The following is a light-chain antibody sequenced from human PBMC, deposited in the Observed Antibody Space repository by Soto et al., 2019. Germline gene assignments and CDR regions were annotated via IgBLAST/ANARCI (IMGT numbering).Light chain of an antibody. CDR3: EQYGSSPPYT. CDR2: GSS. Sequence: EVVLTQSPGTLSLSPGERATLSCRASQSVSNNYLAWYQQKPGQAPRLLIFGSSDRATGIPDRFSGSGSRTDFTLTIRRVEPEDFGVYYCEQYGSSPPYTFGQGTKLEIK. V-gene: IGKV3-20*01. J-gene: IGKJ2*01. CDR1: QSVSNNY.